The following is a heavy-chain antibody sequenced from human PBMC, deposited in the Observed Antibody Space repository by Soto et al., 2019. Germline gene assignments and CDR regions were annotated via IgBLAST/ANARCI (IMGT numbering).Heavy chain of an antibody. V-gene: IGHV3-23*01. J-gene: IGHJ6*03. CDR1: GFSLTNSA. CDR3: AKNGCSYPACYPYYYYVDV. Sequence: EVQLLESGGGLVQPGGSLRLSCVASGFSLTNSAVSWVRQAPGKGLEWVSSLSVTGDSAFYSDSVKGRFTISRDIYKSTLYLQMSSLRAEDTAVYYCAKNGCSYPACYPYYYYVDVWGKGTTVTVSS. D-gene: IGHD2-15*01. CDR2: LSVTGDSA.